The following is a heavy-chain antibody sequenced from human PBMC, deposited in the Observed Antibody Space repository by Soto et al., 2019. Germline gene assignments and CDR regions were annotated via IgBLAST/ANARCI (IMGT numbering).Heavy chain of an antibody. CDR3: ARGRRTTVTIDY. CDR2: INHSGST. D-gene: IGHD4-17*01. V-gene: IGHV4-34*01. J-gene: IGHJ4*02. CDR1: GGSFSGYY. Sequence: SETLSLTSAVYGGSFSGYYWSWIRQPPGKGLEWIGEINHSGSTNYNPSLKSRVTISVDTSKNQFSLKLSSVTAADTAVYYCARGRRTTVTIDYWGQGTLVT.